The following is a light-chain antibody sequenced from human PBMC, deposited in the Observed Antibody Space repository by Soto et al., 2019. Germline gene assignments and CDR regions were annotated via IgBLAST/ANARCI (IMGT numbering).Light chain of an antibody. CDR2: DAS. Sequence: AIQLTQSPSSLSASVGVRVTITCRASQGISSALAWYQQKPGKAPNLLIYDASSLESEVPSRFSGSGSGTDFTLTISSLQPEDFATYYCQQFNNYPLTFGGGTKVAIK. CDR3: QQFNNYPLT. V-gene: IGKV1D-13*01. CDR1: QGISSA. J-gene: IGKJ4*01.